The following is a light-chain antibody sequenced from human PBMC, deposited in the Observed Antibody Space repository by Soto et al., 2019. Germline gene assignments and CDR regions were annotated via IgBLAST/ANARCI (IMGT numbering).Light chain of an antibody. Sequence: QSVLTQPPSVSAAPGQKVTISCSGSSSNIGDNYVSWYQQLPGTAPKLLIYDNNMRASGIPDRVSGSKSGTSATLGITGLQSGDEADYYCGTWDSSLSAYVFGTGTRSPS. CDR2: DNN. V-gene: IGLV1-51*01. J-gene: IGLJ1*01. CDR1: SSNIGDNY. CDR3: GTWDSSLSAYV.